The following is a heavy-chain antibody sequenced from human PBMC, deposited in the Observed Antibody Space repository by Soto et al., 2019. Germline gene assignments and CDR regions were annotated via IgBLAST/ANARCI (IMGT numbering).Heavy chain of an antibody. CDR2: INHSGST. CDR1: GGSFSGYY. CDR3: ARVDTAMFRIDY. D-gene: IGHD5-18*01. Sequence: QVQLQQWGAGLLKPSETLSLTCAVYGGSFSGYYWSWIRQPPGKGLEWIGEINHSGSTNYNPSLKSRVTISVDTSKHQFSLKLSSVTAADTAVYYCARVDTAMFRIDYWGQGTLVTVSS. V-gene: IGHV4-34*01. J-gene: IGHJ4*02.